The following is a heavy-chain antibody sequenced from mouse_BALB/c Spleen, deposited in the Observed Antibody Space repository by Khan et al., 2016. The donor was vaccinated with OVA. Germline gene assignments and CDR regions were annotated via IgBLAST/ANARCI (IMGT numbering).Heavy chain of an antibody. CDR2: ISSGGSYT. CDR3: DIPPITTVVATAYWFCDV. Sequence: DVMLVESGGGLVQPGGSLKLSCAASGFTFSSYAMSWVRQTPEKRLEWVATISSGGSYTYYPDSVKGRFTLSRDNAKNTLYLQMSSLRSEDTAMLYWDIPPITTVVATAYWFCDVWGAGTTVTVSA. D-gene: IGHD1-1*01. J-gene: IGHJ1*01. CDR1: GFTFSSYA. V-gene: IGHV5-9-1*01.